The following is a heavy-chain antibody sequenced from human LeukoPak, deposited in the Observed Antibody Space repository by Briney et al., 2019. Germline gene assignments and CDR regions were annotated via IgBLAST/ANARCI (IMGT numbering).Heavy chain of an antibody. CDR1: GGSISSSSYY. CDR2: IYYSGST. Sequence: PSETLSLTCTVSGGSISSSSYYWGWIRPPPGKGLEWIGSIYYSGSTYYNPSLKSRVTISVDTSKNQFSLKLSSVTAADTAVYYCARQGVVVEEINWFDPWGQGTLVTVSS. J-gene: IGHJ5*02. CDR3: ARQGVVVEEINWFDP. V-gene: IGHV4-39*01. D-gene: IGHD2-15*01.